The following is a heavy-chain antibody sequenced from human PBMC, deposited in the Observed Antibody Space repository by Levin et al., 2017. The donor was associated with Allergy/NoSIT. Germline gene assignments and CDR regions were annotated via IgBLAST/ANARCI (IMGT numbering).Heavy chain of an antibody. V-gene: IGHV1-18*01. J-gene: IGHJ4*02. CDR2: MSAYNGNT. CDR3: ARGAHYGDYYDY. CDR1: GYTFTTYG. D-gene: IGHD4-17*01. Sequence: GESLKISCKASGYTFTTYGISWVRQAPGQGLEWMGWMSAYNGNTNYAQKLQGRVTMTTDTSTSTAYMELRSLRSDDTAVYYCARGAHYGDYYDYWGQGTLVTVSS.